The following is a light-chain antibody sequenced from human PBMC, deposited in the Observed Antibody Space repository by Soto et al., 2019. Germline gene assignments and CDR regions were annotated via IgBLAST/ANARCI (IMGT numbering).Light chain of an antibody. V-gene: IGKV1-39*01. Sequence: DIQMTQSPSSLSASVGDRVTITCRASQSISSYLNWYQQNPGKARKLLIYAASSLQSGVPSRFSGSGSGTDFTLTISSLQPEDFATYYCQQSYSTPTFGQGTKVEIK. CDR3: QQSYSTPT. J-gene: IGKJ1*01. CDR1: QSISSY. CDR2: AAS.